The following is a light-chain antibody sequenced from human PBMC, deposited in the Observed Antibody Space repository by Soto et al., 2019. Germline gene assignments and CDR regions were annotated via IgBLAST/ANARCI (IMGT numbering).Light chain of an antibody. CDR3: ATWDDSLSGVV. Sequence: SYELTQPPSVSVSPGQTARITCSGDALPKQYAYWYQQKPGQAPVLVIYKDSERPSGIPERFSGSSSGTTVTLTISGVQAEDEADYYCATWDDSLSGVVFGGGTKLTVL. V-gene: IGLV3-25*02. J-gene: IGLJ2*01. CDR1: ALPKQY. CDR2: KDS.